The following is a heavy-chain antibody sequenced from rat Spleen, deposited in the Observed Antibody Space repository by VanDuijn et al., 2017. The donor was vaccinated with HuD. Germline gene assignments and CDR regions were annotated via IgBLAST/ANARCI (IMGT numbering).Heavy chain of an antibody. CDR2: IWGDGIS. D-gene: IGHD4-6*01. V-gene: IGHV2-13*01. J-gene: IGHJ2*01. Sequence: QVQLKESGPGLVQPSQTLSLTCTVSGFSLSNYGVLWVRQPPGKGLDWMGVIWGDGISNYNSALKSRLSISKDTSKNQVFLNVNSLQTEDTATYFCARDLGGAVDWGQGVMVTVSS. CDR1: GFSLSNYG. CDR3: ARDLGGAVD.